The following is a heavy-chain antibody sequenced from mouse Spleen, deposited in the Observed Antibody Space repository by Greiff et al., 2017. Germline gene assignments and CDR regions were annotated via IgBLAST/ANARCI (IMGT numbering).Heavy chain of an antibody. V-gene: IGHV1-4*01. D-gene: IGHD1-2*01. CDR3: ARSPITTARYYAMDY. J-gene: IGHJ4*01. CDR1: GYTFTSYT. Sequence: VQLQQSGAELARPGASVKMSCKASGYTFTSYTMHWVKQRPGQGLEWIGYINPSSGYTKYNQKFKDKATLTADKSSSTAYMQLSSLTSEDSAVYYCARSPITTARYYAMDYWGQGTSVTVSS. CDR2: INPSSGYT.